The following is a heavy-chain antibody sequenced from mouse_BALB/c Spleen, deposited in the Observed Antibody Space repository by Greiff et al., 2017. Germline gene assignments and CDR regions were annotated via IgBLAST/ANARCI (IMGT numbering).Heavy chain of an antibody. CDR3: ARGNLGDDAMDY. J-gene: IGHJ4*01. Sequence: VQLQQSGAELARPGASVKLSCKAPGYTSPSYWMQWVKQRPGQGLEWIGAIYPGDGDTRYTQKFKGKATLTADKSSSTAYMQLSSLASEDSAVYYCARGNLGDDAMDYWGQGTSVTVSS. V-gene: IGHV1-87*01. CDR1: GYTSPSYW. CDR2: IYPGDGDT.